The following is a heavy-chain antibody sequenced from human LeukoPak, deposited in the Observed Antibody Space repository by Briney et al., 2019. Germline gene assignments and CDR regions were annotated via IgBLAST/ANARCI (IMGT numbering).Heavy chain of an antibody. Sequence: GGSLRLSCAASGFTFSSYAMSWVRQAPGKGLEWVSAISGSGRSSTYYADSVKGRFTISRDNSKNTLYLQMNSLRAEDTAVYYCAKSATYYYGSGSDYWGQGTLVTVSS. CDR1: GFTFSSYA. CDR3: AKSATYYYGSGSDY. J-gene: IGHJ4*02. V-gene: IGHV3-23*01. CDR2: ISGSGRSST. D-gene: IGHD3-10*01.